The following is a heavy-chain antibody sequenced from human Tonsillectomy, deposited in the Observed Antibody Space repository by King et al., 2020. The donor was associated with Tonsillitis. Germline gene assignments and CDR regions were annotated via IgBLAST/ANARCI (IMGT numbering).Heavy chain of an antibody. Sequence: VQLVESGGGVVQPGRSLRLSCAASGFTFSTYNMNWVRQAPGKGLEWVSIISYDGGNKYYADSVKGRFTISRDNSNNTLYLQMSSLRAEDTAVYYCAREVAVGSYFDNWGQGTLVTVSS. J-gene: IGHJ4*02. CDR2: ISYDGGNK. CDR1: GFTFSTYN. D-gene: IGHD6-19*01. V-gene: IGHV3-30*04. CDR3: AREVAVGSYFDN.